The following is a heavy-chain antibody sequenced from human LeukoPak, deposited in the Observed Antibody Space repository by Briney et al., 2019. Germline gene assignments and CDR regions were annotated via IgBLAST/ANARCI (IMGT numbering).Heavy chain of an antibody. V-gene: IGHV1-18*01. CDR3: ARDDLSSSWFATGFDY. CDR1: GYTFTSYG. J-gene: IGHJ4*02. Sequence: GSVKVSCKASGYTFTSYGISWGRQAPGQGLGWMGWISAYNGNTNYAQKLQGRVTMTTDTSTSTAYMELRSLRSDDTAVYYCARDDLSSSWFATGFDYWGQGTLVTVSS. D-gene: IGHD6-13*01. CDR2: ISAYNGNT.